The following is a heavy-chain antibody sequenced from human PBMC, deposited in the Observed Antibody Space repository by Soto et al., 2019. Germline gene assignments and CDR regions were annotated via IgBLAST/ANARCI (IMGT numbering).Heavy chain of an antibody. V-gene: IGHV3-21*01. J-gene: IGHJ3*02. CDR1: GFTFSSYS. Sequence: EVQLVESGGGLVKPGGSLRLSCAPSGFTFSSYSMTWVCRAPGRGLEWVSSISSSSSYNYYADSVKGRSTISRDNAKNSLYLQMNSLRAEDTAVYYCARVGDYYDSSGYRGAFDIWGQGTMVTVSS. D-gene: IGHD3-22*01. CDR3: ARVGDYYDSSGYRGAFDI. CDR2: ISSSSSYN.